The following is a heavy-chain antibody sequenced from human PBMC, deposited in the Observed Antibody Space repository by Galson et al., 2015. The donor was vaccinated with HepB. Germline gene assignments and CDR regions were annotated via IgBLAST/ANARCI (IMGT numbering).Heavy chain of an antibody. CDR2: IKQDGSEK. Sequence: SLRLSCAASGFTFSTYWMSWVRQAPGKGLGWVASIKQDGSEKSYVDSVKGRFTISRDNAKNSLYLQMNSLRAEDTAVYYCARHYFSAWPDTPLDYWGQGTLVTVSS. D-gene: IGHD6-19*01. V-gene: IGHV3-7*03. J-gene: IGHJ4*02. CDR1: GFTFSTYW. CDR3: ARHYFSAWPDTPLDY.